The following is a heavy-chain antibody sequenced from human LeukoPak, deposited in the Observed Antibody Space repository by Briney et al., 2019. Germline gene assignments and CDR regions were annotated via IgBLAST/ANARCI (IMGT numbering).Heavy chain of an antibody. D-gene: IGHD3-22*01. CDR1: GFTFRSYG. CDR2: ISFDSSNK. CDR3: ARVLHKRNYDSSDYYGY. J-gene: IGHJ4*02. V-gene: IGHV3-30*04. Sequence: PGGSLRLPCAACGFTFRSYGMHWVRKAPGKGLQWVGLISFDSSNKYYADSSKARFTIPTDNSKNTVYLQTNSLRTEDTAVYYCARVLHKRNYDSSDYYGYWGQGTLVTVSS.